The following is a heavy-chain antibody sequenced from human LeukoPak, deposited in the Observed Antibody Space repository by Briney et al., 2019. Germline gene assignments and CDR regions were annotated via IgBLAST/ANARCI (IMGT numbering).Heavy chain of an antibody. CDR1: GGSFSGYY. CDR3: ARGDSSLSGGAFNY. J-gene: IGHJ4*02. Sequence: SETLSLTCAVYGGSFSGYYWSWIRQPPGKGLEWIGEINHSGSTNYNPSLKSRVTISVDRSKNQFSLKLSSVTAADTAVYYCARGDSSLSGGAFNYWGQGTLVTVSS. D-gene: IGHD6-6*01. V-gene: IGHV4-34*01. CDR2: INHSGST.